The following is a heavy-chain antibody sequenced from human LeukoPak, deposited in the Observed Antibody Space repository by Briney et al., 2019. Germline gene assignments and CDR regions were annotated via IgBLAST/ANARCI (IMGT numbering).Heavy chain of an antibody. Sequence: SETLSLTCAVSGYSISSGYYWGWIRQPPGQGLEWIGSIYHSGSTYYNPSLKSRVTISVDTSKNQFSLKLSSVTAADTAVYYCAKEDSSSSNFHYWGQGTLVTVSS. J-gene: IGHJ4*02. D-gene: IGHD6-6*01. CDR2: IYHSGST. CDR1: GYSISSGYY. CDR3: AKEDSSSSNFHY. V-gene: IGHV4-38-2*02.